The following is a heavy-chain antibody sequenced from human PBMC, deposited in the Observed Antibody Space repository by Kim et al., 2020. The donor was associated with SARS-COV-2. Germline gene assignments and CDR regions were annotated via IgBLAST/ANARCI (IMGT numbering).Heavy chain of an antibody. CDR3: VRDRMGGAFDM. Sequence: GGSLRLSCATSGFTFSAYDMNWVRRAPGKGLEWLSFITKTSTTIYYANSVKGRFTISRDNAKNSLYLQMNSLRDEDKALYYCVRDRMGGAFDMWGQGTMVTVSS. V-gene: IGHV3-48*02. CDR1: GFTFSAYD. D-gene: IGHD3-16*01. CDR2: ITKTSTTI. J-gene: IGHJ3*02.